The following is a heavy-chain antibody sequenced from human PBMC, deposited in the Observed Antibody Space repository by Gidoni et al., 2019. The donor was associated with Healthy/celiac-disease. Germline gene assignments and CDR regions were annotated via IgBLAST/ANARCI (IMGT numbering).Heavy chain of an antibody. CDR3: AKETGGSYWGYYYYYGMDV. Sequence: QVQLVESGGGVVQPGRSLRLSCAASGCTFSSYGMHWVRQAPGKGLEWVAGISYDGSNKYYSESVKGRFTISRDNSKNTLYLQMNSLRAEDTAVYYCAKETGGSYWGYYYYYGMDVWGQGTTVTVSS. CDR2: ISYDGSNK. CDR1: GCTFSSYG. D-gene: IGHD1-26*01. V-gene: IGHV3-30*18. J-gene: IGHJ6*02.